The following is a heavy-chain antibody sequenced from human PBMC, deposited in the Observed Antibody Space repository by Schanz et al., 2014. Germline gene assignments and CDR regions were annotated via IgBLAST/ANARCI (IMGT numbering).Heavy chain of an antibody. J-gene: IGHJ4*02. CDR2: IGNGGVTI. CDR3: VKDY. V-gene: IGHV3-11*04. Sequence: QVQLVDSGGGLVKPGGSLRLSCTASGFPFSDYFMTWIRQPPGRGLEWVSYIGNGGVTIYYADSVKGRFTISRDNSKNSLYLQMSSLTTEDTAVYFCVKDYRGQGTLVTVSS. CDR1: GFPFSDYF. D-gene: IGHD3-10*01.